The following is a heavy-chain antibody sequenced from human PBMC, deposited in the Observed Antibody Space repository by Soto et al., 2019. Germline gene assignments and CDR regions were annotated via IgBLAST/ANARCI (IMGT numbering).Heavy chain of an antibody. CDR1: GFSLSTTKVG. J-gene: IGHJ4*02. CDR3: AQRSGFGELRFDY. CDR2: IYWDDDK. Sequence: QITLKESGPALVKPTQTLTLTCTFSGFSLSTTKVGVGWIRQPPGKALEWLALIYWDDDKRYSPSLKSRLTXTXAXXTNQVVLTMTNMDLVDTATYYCAQRSGFGELRFDYWGQGTLVTVSS. D-gene: IGHD3-10*01. V-gene: IGHV2-5*02.